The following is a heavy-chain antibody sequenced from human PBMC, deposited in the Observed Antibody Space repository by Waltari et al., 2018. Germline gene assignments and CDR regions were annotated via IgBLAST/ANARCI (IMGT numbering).Heavy chain of an antibody. D-gene: IGHD6-6*01. CDR1: GGSFSGYY. CDR2: INHSGST. V-gene: IGHV4-34*01. Sequence: QVQLQQWGAGLLKPSETLSLTCAVYGGSFSGYYWTWIRQPPGKGLEWIGEINHSGSTNYNPSLKTRVTISVDTSKNQFSLKLGSVTAADTAVYYCARDDGEGEYSISSFDYWGQGTLVTVSS. J-gene: IGHJ4*02. CDR3: ARDDGEGEYSISSFDY.